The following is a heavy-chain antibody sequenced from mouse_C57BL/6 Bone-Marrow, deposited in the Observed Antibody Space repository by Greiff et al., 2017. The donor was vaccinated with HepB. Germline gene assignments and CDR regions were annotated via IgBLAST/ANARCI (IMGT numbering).Heavy chain of an antibody. Sequence: QVQLKQPGAELVKPGASVKVSCKASGYTFTSYWMHWVKQRPGQGLEWIGRIDPADSDTNYNQKFKGKATMTVDKSSNTAYMQLSSVTSEDSAVYYCGTALCCCTFAYWGQGTTLTVSS. CDR2: IDPADSDT. D-gene: IGHD1-2*01. J-gene: IGHJ2*01. V-gene: IGHV1-74*01. CDR3: GTALCCCTFAY. CDR1: GYTFTSYW.